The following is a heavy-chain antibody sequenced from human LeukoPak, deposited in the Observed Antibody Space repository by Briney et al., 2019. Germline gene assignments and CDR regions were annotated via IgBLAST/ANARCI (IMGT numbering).Heavy chain of an antibody. CDR1: GFTFSSYW. CDR3: ARDIVVVTAIMDV. J-gene: IGHJ6*03. V-gene: IGHV3-7*01. Sequence: PGGPLRLSCAASGFTFSSYWMSWVRQAPGKGLEWVANIKQDGSEKYYVDSVKGRLTISRDNAKNSLYLQMNSLRAEDTAVYYCARDIVVVTAIMDVWGKGTTVTVSS. D-gene: IGHD2-21*02. CDR2: IKQDGSEK.